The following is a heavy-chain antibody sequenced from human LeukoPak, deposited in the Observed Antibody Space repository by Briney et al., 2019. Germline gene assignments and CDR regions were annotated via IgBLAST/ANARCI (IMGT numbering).Heavy chain of an antibody. CDR1: GDSINDYY. J-gene: IGHJ4*02. Sequence: SETLSLTCTVSGDSINDYYWGWIRQPPGKGLEWIGYIYFTGSTRYNPSLESRVTISVDTSKNQFSLKLSSVTAADTAVYYCAREGGPYRPLDYSGQGTLVTVSS. CDR2: IYFTGST. V-gene: IGHV4-59*12. CDR3: AREGGPYRPLDY.